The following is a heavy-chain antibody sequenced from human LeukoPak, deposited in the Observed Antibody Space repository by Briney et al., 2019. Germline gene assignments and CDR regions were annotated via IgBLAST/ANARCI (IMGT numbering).Heavy chain of an antibody. Sequence: SETLSLTCTVSGGSISSYYWSWIRQPAGKGLEWIGRICTSGSTNYNPSLKSRVTMSVDTSKNQFSLKLSSVTAADTAVYYCAGDGAYYYDSSLDYWGQGTLVTVSS. J-gene: IGHJ4*02. CDR1: GGSISSYY. D-gene: IGHD3-22*01. CDR2: ICTSGST. CDR3: AGDGAYYYDSSLDY. V-gene: IGHV4-4*07.